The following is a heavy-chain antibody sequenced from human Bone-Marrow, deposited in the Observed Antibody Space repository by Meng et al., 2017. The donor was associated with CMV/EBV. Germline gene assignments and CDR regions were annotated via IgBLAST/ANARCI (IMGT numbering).Heavy chain of an antibody. J-gene: IGHJ4*02. Sequence: GGSLRLSCAASGFTFSSYAMSWVRQAPGKGLEWVSAISGSGGSTYYADSVKGRFTISRDNSKNTLYLQMNSLRAEDTAVYYCAKQGDYDFWSGYLGYFDYWGQGTLVTVPS. CDR1: GFTFSSYA. CDR3: AKQGDYDFWSGYLGYFDY. CDR2: ISGSGGST. D-gene: IGHD3-3*01. V-gene: IGHV3-23*01.